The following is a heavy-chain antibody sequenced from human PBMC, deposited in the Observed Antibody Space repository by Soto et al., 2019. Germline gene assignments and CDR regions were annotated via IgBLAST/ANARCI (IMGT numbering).Heavy chain of an antibody. Sequence: SETLSLTCTVSGGSISSYYWSWIRQPPGKGLEWIGYIYYSGSTNYNPSLKSRVTISVDTSKNQFSLKLSSVTAADTAVYYCARGEGEPGLRYFDWLFPYGMDVWGQGTTVTVSS. V-gene: IGHV4-59*01. CDR2: IYYSGST. J-gene: IGHJ6*02. CDR1: GGSISSYY. CDR3: ARGEGEPGLRYFDWLFPYGMDV. D-gene: IGHD3-9*01.